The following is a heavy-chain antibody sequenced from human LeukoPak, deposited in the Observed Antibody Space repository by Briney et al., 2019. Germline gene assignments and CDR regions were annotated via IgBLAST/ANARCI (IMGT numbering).Heavy chain of an antibody. CDR1: GFTFSSYA. D-gene: IGHD2-2*01. CDR2: ISYDGYNK. V-gene: IGHV3-30-3*01. Sequence: GGSLRLSCAASGFTFSSYAMHWVRQAPGKGLEWVAVISYDGYNKYYADSVKGRFTISRDNSKNTLYLQMNSLRAEDTAVYYCARDGLGPNQYQVLSYFDYWGQGTLVTVSS. CDR3: ARDGLGPNQYQVLSYFDY. J-gene: IGHJ4*02.